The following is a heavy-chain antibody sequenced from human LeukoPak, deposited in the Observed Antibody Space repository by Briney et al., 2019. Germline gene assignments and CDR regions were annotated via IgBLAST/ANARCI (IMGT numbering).Heavy chain of an antibody. CDR2: INPSGGST. D-gene: IGHD3-22*01. CDR1: GYTFTGYY. Sequence: ASVKVSCKASGYTFTGYYMHWVRQAPGQGLERMRLINPSGGSTSYAQKFQGRVTMTRDMSTSTVYMELSSLRSEDTAVYYCARALSSGDGGYFDYWGQGTLVTVSS. CDR3: ARALSSGDGGYFDY. J-gene: IGHJ4*02. V-gene: IGHV1-46*01.